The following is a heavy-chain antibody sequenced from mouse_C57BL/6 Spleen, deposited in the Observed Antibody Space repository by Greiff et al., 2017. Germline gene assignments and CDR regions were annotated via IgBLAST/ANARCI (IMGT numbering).Heavy chain of an antibody. D-gene: IGHD2-4*01. CDR1: GYAFSSSW. CDR3: ASIYYDNYVGY. J-gene: IGHJ2*01. CDR2: IYPGDGDT. Sequence: QVQLQQSGPELVKPGASVKISCKASGYAFSSSWMNWVKQRPGKGLEWIGRIYPGDGDTNYNGKFKGKATLTADKSSSTAYMQLSSLTSEDSAVYFCASIYYDNYVGYWGQGTTLTVSS. V-gene: IGHV1-82*01.